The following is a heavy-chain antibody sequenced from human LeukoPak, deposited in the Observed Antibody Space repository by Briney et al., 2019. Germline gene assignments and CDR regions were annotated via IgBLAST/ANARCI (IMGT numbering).Heavy chain of an antibody. D-gene: IGHD3-3*01. CDR2: IKQDGSEK. CDR1: GFTFSSYW. J-gene: IGHJ4*02. Sequence: GGSLRLSCAVSGFTFSSYWMTWVRQAPGKGLEWVANIKQDGSEKNYVDSVKGRFIISRDNAKNSLYLQMNSPTAEDTAVYYCARESYYDFCWGQGTLVTVSS. V-gene: IGHV3-7*01. CDR3: ARESYYDFC.